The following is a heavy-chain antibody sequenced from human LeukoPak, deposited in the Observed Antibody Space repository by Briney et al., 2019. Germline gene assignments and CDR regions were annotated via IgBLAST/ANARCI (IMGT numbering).Heavy chain of an antibody. D-gene: IGHD1-26*01. CDR1: GFTFSDYY. CDR2: ISSSGTTI. J-gene: IGHJ4*02. CDR3: ARDSEWELLDY. V-gene: IGHV3-11*04. Sequence: GGSLRLSCAASGFTFSDYYMSWIRQPPGKGLEWVSDISSSGTTIHYADSVKGRFTISRDNAKNSLYLQMNSLRAEDTAVYYCARDSEWELLDYWGQGTLVTVSS.